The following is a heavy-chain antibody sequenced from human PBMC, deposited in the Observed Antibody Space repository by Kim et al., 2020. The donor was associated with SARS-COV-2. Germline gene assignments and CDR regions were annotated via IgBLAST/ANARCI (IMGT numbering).Heavy chain of an antibody. J-gene: IGHJ6*02. CDR3: ARGIAAAALVGDYYYHGMDV. CDR1: GYTFTSYY. D-gene: IGHD6-13*01. CDR2: ISAHNGYT. Sequence: ASVKVSCKASGYTFTSYYISWVRQAPGQGLEWMGWISAHNGYTSYAQTFQGRVTMTTDTATSTVYMELMSLRSDDTAVYYCARGIAAAALVGDYYYHGMDVRGQGATFTVSS. V-gene: IGHV1-18*04.